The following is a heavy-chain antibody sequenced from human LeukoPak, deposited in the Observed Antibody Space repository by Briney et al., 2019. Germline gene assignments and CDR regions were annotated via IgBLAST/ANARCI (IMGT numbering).Heavy chain of an antibody. CDR2: MNPNSGKT. J-gene: IGHJ4*02. CDR1: GYTFTSYD. CDR3: ARVPRGFLEWLFFDY. D-gene: IGHD3-3*01. V-gene: IGHV1-8*01. Sequence: ASVKVSCKASGYTFTSYDINWVRQATGQGLEWMGWMNPNSGKTGYAQSFQGRVTMTRDTSTDTAYMELSSLRSEDTAVYYCARVPRGFLEWLFFDYWGQGTLVTVSS.